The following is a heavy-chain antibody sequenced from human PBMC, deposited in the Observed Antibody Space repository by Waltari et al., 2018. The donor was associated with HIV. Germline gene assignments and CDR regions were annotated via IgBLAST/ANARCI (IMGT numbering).Heavy chain of an antibody. J-gene: IGHJ6*02. CDR2: IKPDGTDT. D-gene: IGHD2-15*01. Sequence: EVQLVESGGGLVQPGGSLRLSCAASGFTFNTSWVHWVRQGAGKGLVWVSRIKPDGTDTRYADSVKGRFTSSRDNAKNTVYLQVNSLRGEDTSVYYCARGKDCGGGTCDGYHYYGMDVWGQGTTVTVSS. CDR1: GFTFNTSW. V-gene: IGHV3-74*01. CDR3: ARGKDCGGGTCDGYHYYGMDV.